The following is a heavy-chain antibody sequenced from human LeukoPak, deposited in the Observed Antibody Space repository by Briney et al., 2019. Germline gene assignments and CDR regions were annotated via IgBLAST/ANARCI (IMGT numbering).Heavy chain of an antibody. V-gene: IGHV1-3*01. D-gene: IGHD3-22*01. CDR1: GYTFTTYA. J-gene: IGHJ6*02. CDR2: INAGSGNT. Sequence: ASVKVSCKASGYTFTTYAIHWVRQAPGQRLEWMGWINAGSGNTKYSQKFQGRVTITRDTSASTASMELSSLTSEDTSVYYCARSSGDLYYYYYAMDVWGQGTTVTVSS. CDR3: ARSSGDLYYYYYAMDV.